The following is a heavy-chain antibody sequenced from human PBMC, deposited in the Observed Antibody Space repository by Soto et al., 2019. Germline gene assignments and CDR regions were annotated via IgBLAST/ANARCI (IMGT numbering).Heavy chain of an antibody. CDR2: INHSGST. J-gene: IGHJ6*02. Sequence: QVQLQQWGAGLLKPSETLSLTCAVYGGSFSGYYWSWIRQPPGKGLEWIGEINHSGSTNYNPSLKSRVTISVDTSKNQFSLTLSSVTAADTAVYYYARLGAGIWAYYYYGMDVWGQGTTVTVSS. CDR1: GGSFSGYY. D-gene: IGHD6-19*01. V-gene: IGHV4-34*01. CDR3: ARLGAGIWAYYYYGMDV.